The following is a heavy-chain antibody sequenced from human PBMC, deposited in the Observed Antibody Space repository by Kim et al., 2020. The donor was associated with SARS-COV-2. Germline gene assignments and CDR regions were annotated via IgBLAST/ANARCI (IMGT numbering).Heavy chain of an antibody. CDR3: ARGFLGPGGNNWYFDL. V-gene: IGHV5-10-1*01. CDR1: GYSFTSYW. Sequence: GESLKISCKGSGYSFTSYWISWVRQMPGKGLEWMGRIDPSDSYTNYSPSFQGHVTISADKSISTAYLQWSSLKASDTAMYYCARGFLGPGGNNWYFDLWGRGTLVTVSS. CDR2: IDPSDSYT. J-gene: IGHJ2*01. D-gene: IGHD2-15*01.